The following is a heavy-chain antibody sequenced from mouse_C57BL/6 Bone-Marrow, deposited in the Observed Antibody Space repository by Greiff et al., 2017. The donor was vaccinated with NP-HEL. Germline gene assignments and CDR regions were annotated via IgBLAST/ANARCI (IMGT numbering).Heavy chain of an antibody. J-gene: IGHJ1*03. D-gene: IGHD1-1*01. CDR1: GYTFTSYW. Sequence: QVHVKQPGAELVKPGASVKMSCKASGYTFTSYWITWVKQRPGQGLEWIGDIYPGSGSTNYNEKFKSKATLTVDTSSSTAYMQLSSLTSEDSAVYYCARIPITTVVATSYWYFDVWGTGTTVTVSS. CDR3: ARIPITTVVATSYWYFDV. V-gene: IGHV1-55*01. CDR2: IYPGSGST.